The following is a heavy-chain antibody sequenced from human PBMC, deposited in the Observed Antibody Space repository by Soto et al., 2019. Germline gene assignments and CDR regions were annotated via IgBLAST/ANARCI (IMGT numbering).Heavy chain of an antibody. Sequence: ASVKVSCKASGYTFTSYDINWVRQATGQGLEWMGWMSPNSGNTGYAQKFQGRVTMTRNTSISTAYMELSSLRSEDTAVYYCARGDIVVVVAAIYGMDVWGQGTTVTVSS. CDR3: ARGDIVVVVAAIYGMDV. V-gene: IGHV1-8*01. J-gene: IGHJ6*02. CDR2: MSPNSGNT. D-gene: IGHD2-15*01. CDR1: GYTFTSYD.